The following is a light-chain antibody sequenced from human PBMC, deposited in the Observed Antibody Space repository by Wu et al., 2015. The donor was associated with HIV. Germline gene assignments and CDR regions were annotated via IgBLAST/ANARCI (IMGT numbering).Light chain of an antibody. V-gene: IGKV3-11*01. J-gene: IGKJ4*01. CDR2: DAS. Sequence: ETVLTQSPATLSLSPGERATLSCRASQSVDSQLAWYQQKAGQAPRLLIYDASKRVTGIPARFSGSGSGTEFTLTINSLQPDDFGTYYCQQYRSYFELAFGGGTKVEVK. CDR1: QSVDSQ. CDR3: QQYRSYFELA.